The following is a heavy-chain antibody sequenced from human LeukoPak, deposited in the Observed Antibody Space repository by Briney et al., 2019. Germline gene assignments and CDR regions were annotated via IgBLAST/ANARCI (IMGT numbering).Heavy chain of an antibody. CDR1: GFTFSGSA. V-gene: IGHV3-73*01. D-gene: IGHD3-9*01. J-gene: IGHJ4*02. Sequence: GGSLRLSCAASGFTFSGSAMLWVRQASGKGLEWVGRIRSKANNYATAYAASVKGRFTISRDDSKNTLYLQMNSLKTEDTAVYYCTTDPPDYDINYYFDYWGQGTLVTVSS. CDR3: TTDPPDYDINYYFDY. CDR2: IRSKANNYAT.